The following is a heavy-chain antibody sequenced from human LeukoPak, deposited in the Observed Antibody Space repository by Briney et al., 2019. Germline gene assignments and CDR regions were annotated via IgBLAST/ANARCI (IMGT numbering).Heavy chain of an antibody. CDR1: GFTFSSYS. CDR2: ISSSSSYI. D-gene: IGHD3-22*01. CDR3: ARDLTATIVVARTGFDY. Sequence: GSLRLSCAASGFTFSSYSMNWVRQAPGKGLEWVSSISSSSSYIYYADSVKGRFTISRDNAKNSLYMQMNSLRAEDTAVYYCARDLTATIVVARTGFDYWGQGTLVTVSS. J-gene: IGHJ4*02. V-gene: IGHV3-21*01.